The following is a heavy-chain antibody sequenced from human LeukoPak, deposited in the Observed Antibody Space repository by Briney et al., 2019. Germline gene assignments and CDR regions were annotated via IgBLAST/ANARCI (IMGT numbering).Heavy chain of an antibody. Sequence: GGSLRLSCAASGFTFSSYNMDWVRQAPGKGLEWVSSISSSSSYIYYADSVKGRFTISRDNAKNSLYLQMNSLRAEDTAVYYCARDRPGYSSAWYCDYWGQGTLVTVSS. J-gene: IGHJ4*02. V-gene: IGHV3-21*01. CDR3: ARDRPGYSSAWYCDY. CDR2: ISSSSSYI. D-gene: IGHD6-19*01. CDR1: GFTFSSYN.